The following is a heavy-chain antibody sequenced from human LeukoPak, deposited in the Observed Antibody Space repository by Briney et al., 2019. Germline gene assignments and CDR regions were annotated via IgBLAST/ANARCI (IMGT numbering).Heavy chain of an antibody. Sequence: GGSLRLSCVASGFTFSSYDMHWVRQAPGKGLEYVSAISSNGGSAYYANSVKGRFTISRDNSKNTLYLQMGSLRAEDMAVYYCARGVREGEGDYWGQGTLVTVSS. CDR2: ISSNGGSA. D-gene: IGHD1-26*01. J-gene: IGHJ4*02. CDR3: ARGVREGEGDY. CDR1: GFTFSSYD. V-gene: IGHV3-64*01.